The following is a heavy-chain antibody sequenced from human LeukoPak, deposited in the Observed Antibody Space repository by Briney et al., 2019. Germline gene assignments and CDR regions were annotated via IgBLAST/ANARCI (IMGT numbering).Heavy chain of an antibody. CDR3: ARDPNHDIVVVPAARSFGMDV. CDR2: ISAYNGNT. V-gene: IGHV1-18*01. J-gene: IGHJ6*02. Sequence: ASVKVSCKASGYTFTSYGISWVRQAPGQGLEWMGWISAYNGNTNYAQKLQGRVTMTTDTSTSTAYMELRSLRSDDTAVYYCARDPNHDIVVVPAARSFGMDVWGQGTTVTVSS. CDR1: GYTFTSYG. D-gene: IGHD2-2*01.